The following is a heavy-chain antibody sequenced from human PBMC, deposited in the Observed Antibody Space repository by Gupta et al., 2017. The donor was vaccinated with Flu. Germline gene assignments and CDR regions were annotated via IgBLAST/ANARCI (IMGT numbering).Heavy chain of an antibody. D-gene: IGHD3-22*01. V-gene: IGHV3-48*01. J-gene: IGHJ5*02. CDR2: ISSSSRTI. CDR3: ATYYDSSGYQT. Sequence: NWVRQVPGKGLEWVSYISSSSRTIYYADSVKGRFTISRDNGKNSVYLQMNSPRVEDTAVYYCATYYDSSGYQTWGQGTLVTVSS.